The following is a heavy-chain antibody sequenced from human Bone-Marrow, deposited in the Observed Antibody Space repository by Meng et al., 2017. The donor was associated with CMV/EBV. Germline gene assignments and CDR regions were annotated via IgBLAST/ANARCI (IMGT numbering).Heavy chain of an antibody. J-gene: IGHJ4*02. Sequence: GESLKISCAASGFTFSYYYTSGVRQAPGKGLEWVSSISSSSSYIYYADSVKGRFTISRDNAKNSLYLQMNSLRAEDTAVYYCARGQAATYYFDYWGQGTLVTVSS. CDR2: ISSSSSYI. CDR1: GFTFSYYY. V-gene: IGHV3-21*01. CDR3: ARGQAATYYFDY. D-gene: IGHD2-15*01.